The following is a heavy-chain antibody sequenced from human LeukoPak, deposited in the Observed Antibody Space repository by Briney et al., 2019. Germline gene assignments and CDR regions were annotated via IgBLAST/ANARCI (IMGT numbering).Heavy chain of an antibody. CDR3: AKIPVSYSSGWSNFDY. V-gene: IGHV3-23*01. J-gene: IGHJ4*02. CDR1: GFTFSSYA. Sequence: GGSLRLSCAAPGFTFSSYAMSWVRQTPRTGLEWLSCIDDNGGNTYYADSVKGRFTISRDNSKNTLFLQMNSLRAEDTAVYYCAKIPVSYSSGWSNFDYWGQGTLVTVSS. D-gene: IGHD6-19*01. CDR2: IDDNGGNT.